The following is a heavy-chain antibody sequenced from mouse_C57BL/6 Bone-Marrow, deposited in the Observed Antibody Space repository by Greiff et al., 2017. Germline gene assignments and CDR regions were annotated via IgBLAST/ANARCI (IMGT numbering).Heavy chain of an antibody. CDR2: IYPRDGST. Sequence: QVQLQQSGPELVKPGASVKLSCKASGYTFTSYDINWVKQRPGQGLEWIGWIYPRDGSTKYNEKFKGKATVTVDTSSSTAYMQIHSLTSADAAVYFYARITAVGARDYGGQGTTLTVSS. D-gene: IGHD1-1*01. J-gene: IGHJ2*01. V-gene: IGHV1-85*01. CDR1: GYTFTSYD. CDR3: ARITAVGARDY.